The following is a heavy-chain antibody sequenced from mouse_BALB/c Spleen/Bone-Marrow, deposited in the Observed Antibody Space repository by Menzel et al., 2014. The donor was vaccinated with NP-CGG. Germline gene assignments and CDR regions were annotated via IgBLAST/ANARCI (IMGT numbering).Heavy chain of an antibody. CDR3: AFYYGNHGDY. Sequence: VQLQQSGAELVMPGASVKMSCKASGYTFTDYWMHWVKQRPGQGLEWIGAIDTSDSYTSYNQKFKGKATLSVDESSSTAYMQLSSLTSEDSAVYYCAFYYGNHGDYWGQGTTLTVSS. J-gene: IGHJ2*01. CDR1: GYTFTDYW. V-gene: IGHV1-69*01. D-gene: IGHD2-1*01. CDR2: IDTSDSYT.